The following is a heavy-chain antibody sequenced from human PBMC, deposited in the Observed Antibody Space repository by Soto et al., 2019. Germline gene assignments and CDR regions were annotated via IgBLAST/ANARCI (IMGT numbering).Heavy chain of an antibody. CDR3: ARSENMVRGVRDDY. Sequence: SVKVSCKASGGTFSSYAISWVRHAPGQGLEWMGGIIPIFGTANYAQKFQGRVTITADESTSTAYMELSSLRSEDTAVYYCARSENMVRGVRDDYWGQGTLVTVSS. CDR2: IIPIFGTA. J-gene: IGHJ4*02. D-gene: IGHD3-10*01. CDR1: GGTFSSYA. V-gene: IGHV1-69*13.